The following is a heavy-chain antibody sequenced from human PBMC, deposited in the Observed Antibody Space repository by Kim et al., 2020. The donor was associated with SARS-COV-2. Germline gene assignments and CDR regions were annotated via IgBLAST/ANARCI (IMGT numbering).Heavy chain of an antibody. V-gene: IGHV4-34*01. J-gene: IGHJ3*02. Sequence: SETLSLTCAVYGGSFSGYYWSWIRQPPGKGLEWIGEINHSGSTNYNPSLKSRVTISVDTSKNQFSLKLSSVTAADTAVYYCAKGGIAARQAQRSPIEGGSAFDIWGQGTMVTVSS. CDR1: GGSFSGYY. D-gene: IGHD6-6*01. CDR2: INHSGST. CDR3: AKGGIAARQAQRSPIEGGSAFDI.